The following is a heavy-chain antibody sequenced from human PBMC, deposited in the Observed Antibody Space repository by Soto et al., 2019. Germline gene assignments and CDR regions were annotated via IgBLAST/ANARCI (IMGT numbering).Heavy chain of an antibody. Sequence: SETLSLTCTVSGGSISSSSYYWGWIRQPPGKGLEWIGSINYSGMTYYNPSLKSRVTISVDTSKNQFSLRLRSVTASETAVYYCARVDIAVVPSPTFDLWSQGTLVTVSS. CDR2: INYSGMT. CDR1: GGSISSSSYY. V-gene: IGHV4-39*01. CDR3: ARVDIAVVPSPTFDL. D-gene: IGHD2-2*01. J-gene: IGHJ4*02.